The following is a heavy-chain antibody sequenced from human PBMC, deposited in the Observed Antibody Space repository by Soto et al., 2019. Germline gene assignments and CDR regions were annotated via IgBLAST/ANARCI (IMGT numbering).Heavy chain of an antibody. V-gene: IGHV4-28*01. CDR1: GYSIRSSNW. D-gene: IGHD4-4*01. Sequence: QVQLQESGPGLVKPSDTLSHTCAVSGYSIRSSNWWGWIRQPPGKGLEWIGYIYYSGRTYYNPSLKSRVAMAVDTSKSQFSLKLSSVTAVDTAVYYCARKNSVLDAFDIWGQGTMVTVSS. CDR2: IYYSGRT. J-gene: IGHJ3*02. CDR3: ARKNSVLDAFDI.